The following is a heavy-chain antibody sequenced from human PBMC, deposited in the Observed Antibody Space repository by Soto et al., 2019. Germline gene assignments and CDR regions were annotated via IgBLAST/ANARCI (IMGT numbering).Heavy chain of an antibody. CDR3: ARDGDFWSGYFSSRAHYGMDV. Sequence: GASVKVSCKASGYTFTGYYMHWVRQAPGQGLEWMGWINPNSGGTNYAQKFQGRVTMTRDTSISTAYMELSRLRSDDTAVYYCARDGDFWSGYFSSRAHYGMDVWGPGPTVTLSS. CDR2: INPNSGGT. CDR1: GYTFTGYY. V-gene: IGHV1-2*02. J-gene: IGHJ6*02. D-gene: IGHD3-3*01.